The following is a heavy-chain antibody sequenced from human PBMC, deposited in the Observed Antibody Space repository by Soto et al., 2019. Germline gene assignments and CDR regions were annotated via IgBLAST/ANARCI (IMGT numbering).Heavy chain of an antibody. CDR3: ARDILDCTNGVCAFGYGMDV. CDR2: IIPIFGTA. V-gene: IGHV1-69*13. D-gene: IGHD2-8*01. J-gene: IGHJ6*02. Sequence: SVKVSCKASGGTFSSYAISWVRQAPGQGLEWMGGIIPIFGTANYAQKFQGRVTITADESTSTAYMELSSLRSEDTAVYYCARDILDCTNGVCAFGYGMDVWGQGTTVTV. CDR1: GGTFSSYA.